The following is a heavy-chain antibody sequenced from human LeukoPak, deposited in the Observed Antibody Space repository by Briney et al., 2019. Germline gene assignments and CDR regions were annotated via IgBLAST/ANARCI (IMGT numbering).Heavy chain of an antibody. CDR3: ARDARSDCSGDNCYSWFDL. Sequence: GGSLRLSCAASGFTFTNYWMTWVRQAPGKGLEWVANIKQDGGEKYYVDSVKGRFTISRDNAKNSLYLQMNSLRAEDTAEYYCARDARSDCSGDNCYSWFDLWGQGTQVTVSS. CDR1: GFTFTNYW. CDR2: IKQDGGEK. J-gene: IGHJ5*02. V-gene: IGHV3-7*05. D-gene: IGHD2-15*01.